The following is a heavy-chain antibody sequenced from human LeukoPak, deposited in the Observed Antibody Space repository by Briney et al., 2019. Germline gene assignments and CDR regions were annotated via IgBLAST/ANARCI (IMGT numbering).Heavy chain of an antibody. V-gene: IGHV3-30*04. CDR3: ASLGSSGRAY. CDR2: ISYDGSNK. D-gene: IGHD6-19*01. J-gene: IGHJ4*02. Sequence: PGRSLRLSCAASGFTFSSYAMHWARQAPGKGLEWVAVISYDGSNKYYADSVKGRFTISRDNSKNTLYLQMNSLRAEDTAVYYCASLGSSGRAYWGQGTLVTVSS. CDR1: GFTFSSYA.